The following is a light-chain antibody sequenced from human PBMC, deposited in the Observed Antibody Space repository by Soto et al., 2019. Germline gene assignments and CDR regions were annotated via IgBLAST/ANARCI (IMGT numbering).Light chain of an antibody. CDR1: QSLLHSNRYNA. CDR2: LGS. J-gene: IGKJ5*01. Sequence: DIVMTQPPLTLPVTPGEPASISCRSSQSLLHSNRYNALDWYLQKPGQSPQLLIYLGSNRASGVPGRFSGSGSGTDFTLTISRLEPEDFAVYYCQLYGDSPMYTFGLGTRLEIK. V-gene: IGKV2-28*01. CDR3: QLYGDSPMYT.